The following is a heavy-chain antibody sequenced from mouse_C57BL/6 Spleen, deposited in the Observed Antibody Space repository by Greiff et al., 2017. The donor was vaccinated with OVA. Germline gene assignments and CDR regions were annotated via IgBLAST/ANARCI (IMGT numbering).Heavy chain of an antibody. CDR3: ARKDYDYDGGGYYAMDY. CDR2: ISSGSSTI. D-gene: IGHD2-4*01. Sequence: EVQLVESGGGLVKPGGSLKLSCAASGFTFSDYGMHWVRQAPEKGLEWVAYISSGSSTIYYADTVKGRFTISRDNAKNTLFLQMTSLRSEDTAMYYCARKDYDYDGGGYYAMDYWGQGTSVTVSS. CDR1: GFTFSDYG. V-gene: IGHV5-17*01. J-gene: IGHJ4*01.